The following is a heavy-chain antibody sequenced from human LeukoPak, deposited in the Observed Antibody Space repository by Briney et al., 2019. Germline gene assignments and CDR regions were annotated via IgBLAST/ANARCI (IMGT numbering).Heavy chain of an antibody. CDR1: GGSISTYY. J-gene: IGHJ4*02. D-gene: IGHD1-26*01. Sequence: KPSETLSLTCTVSGGSISTYYWSWIRQPAGKGLEWIGRAYTSGSTNYNPSLKSRVTISVDKSKNQFSLKLSSVTAADTAVYYCATTRVGFSYFGCWGQATLVTVSS. V-gene: IGHV4-4*07. CDR3: ATTRVGFSYFGC. CDR2: AYTSGST.